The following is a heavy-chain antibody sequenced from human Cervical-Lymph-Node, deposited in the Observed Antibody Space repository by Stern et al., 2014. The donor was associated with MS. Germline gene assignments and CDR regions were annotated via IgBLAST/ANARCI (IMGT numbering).Heavy chain of an antibody. D-gene: IGHD1-26*01. V-gene: IGHV3-33*01. CDR3: ARDEGIGGYFDY. Sequence: VQLVESGGCVVQPGRSLRLSCAASGFTFSSYGMHWVRQAPGKGLEWVAVIWYDGRDKYYSDSVKGRFTIFRDDSQNKPYLQMNSLRAEDTAVYYCARDEGIGGYFDYWGQGTLVTVSS. J-gene: IGHJ4*02. CDR2: IWYDGRDK. CDR1: GFTFSSYG.